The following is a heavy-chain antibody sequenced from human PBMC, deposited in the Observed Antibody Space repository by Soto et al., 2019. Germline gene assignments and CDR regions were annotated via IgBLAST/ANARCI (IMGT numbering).Heavy chain of an antibody. J-gene: IGHJ5*02. Sequence: GSLRLSCAASGFTFSDYYMSWIRQAPGKGLEWLSYISGSGRTIYYADSVKGRFTISRDNAKNSLYLQMNSLRAEDTAVYFCARVISSGWYPWGQGTLVTVSS. CDR2: ISGSGRTI. CDR1: GFTFSDYY. D-gene: IGHD6-19*01. V-gene: IGHV3-11*01. CDR3: ARVISSGWYP.